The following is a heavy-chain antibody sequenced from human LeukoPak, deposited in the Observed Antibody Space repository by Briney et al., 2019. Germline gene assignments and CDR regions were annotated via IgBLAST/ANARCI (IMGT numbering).Heavy chain of an antibody. V-gene: IGHV3-23*01. J-gene: IGHJ4*02. CDR3: AKDGGPSSSGSQFFNY. Sequence: GGSLRLSCAASGFSFSTYAMNWVRQAPRKGPEWVSAISGSGGGTYYADSVKGRFTISRDNSKNTLYLQMNSLRVEDTAVYYCAKDGGPSSSGSQFFNYWGQGALVTVSS. CDR1: GFSFSTYA. D-gene: IGHD1-26*01. CDR2: ISGSGGGT.